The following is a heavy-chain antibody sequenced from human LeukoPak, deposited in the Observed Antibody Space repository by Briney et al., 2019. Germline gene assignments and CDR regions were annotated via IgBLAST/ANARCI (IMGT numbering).Heavy chain of an antibody. J-gene: IGHJ4*02. D-gene: IGHD3-22*01. CDR2: IKQDGNEK. CDR1: GFTFSTYW. V-gene: IGHV3-7*01. CDR3: ARVTGYDSSGYYYVFDY. Sequence: GGSLRLSRAASGFTFSTYWMSWVRQAPGKGLEWVANIKQDGNEKYYVDSVKGRFTISRANAKNSLYLQMNSLRAEDTAVYYCARVTGYDSSGYYYVFDYWGQGTLVTVSS.